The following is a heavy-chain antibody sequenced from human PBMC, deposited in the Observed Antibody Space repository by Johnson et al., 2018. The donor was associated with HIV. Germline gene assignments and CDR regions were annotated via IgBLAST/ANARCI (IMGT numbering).Heavy chain of an antibody. V-gene: IGHV3-13*01. CDR3: VAATGANGLDI. D-gene: IGHD1-26*01. CDR1: GFTFSSYW. Sequence: VQLVESGGGVVQPGRSLRLSCAASGFTFSSYWMSWVRQAPGKGLEWVSGIGSAGDTYYPGSVKGRFTISRENAKNSLYLQMNSLQAGDTAVYYCVAATGANGLDIWGQGTKVTVSS. J-gene: IGHJ3*02. CDR2: IGSAGDT.